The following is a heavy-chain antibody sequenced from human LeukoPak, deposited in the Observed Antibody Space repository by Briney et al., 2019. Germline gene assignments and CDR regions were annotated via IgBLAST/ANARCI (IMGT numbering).Heavy chain of an antibody. V-gene: IGHV4-34*01. CDR1: GGSLSGYY. CDR2: INHSGST. Sequence: SETLSLTCAVYGGSLSGYYWSWIRQPPGKGLEWIGEINHSGSTNHNPSLKSRVTISVDTSKNQFSLKLSSVTAADTAVYYCARSRGWYNTQIHFLSYWGQGTLVTVSS. D-gene: IGHD6-19*01. J-gene: IGHJ4*02. CDR3: ARSRGWYNTQIHFLSY.